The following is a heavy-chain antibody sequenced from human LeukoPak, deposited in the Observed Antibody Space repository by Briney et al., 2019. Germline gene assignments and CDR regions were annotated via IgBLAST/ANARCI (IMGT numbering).Heavy chain of an antibody. J-gene: IGHJ4*02. V-gene: IGHV4-34*01. CDR1: GGSFSGYY. CDR3: ARALPKGRRYSGYDSLDY. D-gene: IGHD5-12*01. Sequence: SETLSLTCAAYGGSFSGYYWSWIRQPPGKGLEWIGEINHSGSTNYNPSLKSRVTISVDTSKNQFSLKLSSVTAADTAVYYCARALPKGRRYSGYDSLDYWGQGTLVTVSS. CDR2: INHSGST.